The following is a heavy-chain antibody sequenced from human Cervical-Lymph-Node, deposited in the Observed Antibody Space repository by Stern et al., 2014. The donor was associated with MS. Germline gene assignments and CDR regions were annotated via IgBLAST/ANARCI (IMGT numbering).Heavy chain of an antibody. CDR3: VREGKGRDAYNNPFDY. D-gene: IGHD5-24*01. Sequence: VQLVESGAEVRKPGSSVKVSCKASGDTFGTYTFSWVRQAPGQGLEWMGGIIPMFGTANYAQKFQGTVTITADESTNTAYIELSSLRSEDTAVYYCVREGKGRDAYNNPFDYWGQGTLVTVSS. J-gene: IGHJ4*02. CDR2: IIPMFGTA. CDR1: GDTFGTYT. V-gene: IGHV1-69*01.